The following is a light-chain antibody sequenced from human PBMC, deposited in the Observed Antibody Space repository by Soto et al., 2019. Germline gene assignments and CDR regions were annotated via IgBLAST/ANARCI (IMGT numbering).Light chain of an antibody. CDR2: QVS. V-gene: IGKV2-30*01. J-gene: IGKJ1*01. Sequence: DVVMTQSPLSLSVTLGQPASISCRSSQGLVYSDGNTFLNWFHQRPGQSPRRLIYQVSNRDSGVPDGFSGSGSGTDYTLTISRVEAEEVGIYYCVQGTHWPWTFGQGTKVEIK. CDR1: QGLVYSDGNTF. CDR3: VQGTHWPWT.